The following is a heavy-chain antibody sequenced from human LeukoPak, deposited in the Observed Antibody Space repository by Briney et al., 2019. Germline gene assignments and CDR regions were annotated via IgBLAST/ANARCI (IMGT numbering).Heavy chain of an antibody. CDR1: GFSFSSYV. CDR3: AKDPAPREYCSGGSCYNDY. J-gene: IGHJ4*02. D-gene: IGHD2-15*01. Sequence: GGSLRLSCVASGFSFSSYVMSWVRQAPGKGLEWVSATSGGGGTTYYADSVKGRFTISRDNSKNTLYLQMNSLRAEDTAVYYCAKDPAPREYCSGGSCYNDYWGQGTLVTVSS. V-gene: IGHV3-23*01. CDR2: TSGGGGTT.